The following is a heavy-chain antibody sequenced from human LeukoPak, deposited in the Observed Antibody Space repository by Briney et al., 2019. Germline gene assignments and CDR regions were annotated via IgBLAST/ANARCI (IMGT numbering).Heavy chain of an antibody. J-gene: IGHJ4*02. CDR2: INHSGST. D-gene: IGHD3-10*01. V-gene: IGHV4-34*01. CDR3: ARGPFGDYVDY. Sequence: SETLSLTCAVYGGSFSGYYWSWLRQPPGKGLEWIGEINHSGSTNYNPSLTSRVTISVDTSKNQFSLKLSSVTAADTAVYYCARGPFGDYVDYWGQGTLVTVSS. CDR1: GGSFSGYY.